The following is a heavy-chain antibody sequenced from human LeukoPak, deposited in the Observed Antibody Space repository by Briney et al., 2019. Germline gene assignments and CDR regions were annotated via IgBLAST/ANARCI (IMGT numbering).Heavy chain of an antibody. CDR3: AKTMVRGVIAAFDI. J-gene: IGHJ3*02. Sequence: SETLSLTCTVSGXSVSGGSDYWSWIRQPPGKGLEWIGYIYYSGSTNYNPSLKSRVTISVDTSKNQFSLKLSSVTAADTAVYYCAKTMVRGVIAAFDIWGQGTMITVSS. CDR1: GXSVSGGSDY. CDR2: IYYSGST. D-gene: IGHD3-10*01. V-gene: IGHV4-61*01.